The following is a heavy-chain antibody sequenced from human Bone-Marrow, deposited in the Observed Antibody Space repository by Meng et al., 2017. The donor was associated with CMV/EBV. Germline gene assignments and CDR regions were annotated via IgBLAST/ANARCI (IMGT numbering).Heavy chain of an antibody. J-gene: IGHJ5*02. V-gene: IGHV3-66*02. D-gene: IGHD5-24*01. CDR3: ARDRDGQGIWFDP. CDR2: IYSGGST. Sequence: SCAASGFTVSSNYMSWVRQAPGKGLEWVSVIYSGGSTYYADSVKGRFTISRDNSKNTLYLQMNSLRAEDTAVYYCARDRDGQGIWFDPWGQGTLVTVSS. CDR1: GFTVSSNY.